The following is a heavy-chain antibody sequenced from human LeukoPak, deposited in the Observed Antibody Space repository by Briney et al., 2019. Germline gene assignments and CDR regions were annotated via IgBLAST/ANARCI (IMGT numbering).Heavy chain of an antibody. Sequence: TGGSLRLSCAASGFTVSSNYMSWVRQAPGKGLEWVSLLYSGGITYYADSVKGRFTSSRDTSKSTLNLQMNSLRAEDTAVYYCARYFDSSGRTPGGVDIWGQGTMVAVSS. CDR2: LYSGGIT. D-gene: IGHD3-22*01. J-gene: IGHJ3*02. CDR1: GFTVSSNY. CDR3: ARYFDSSGRTPGGVDI. V-gene: IGHV3-53*01.